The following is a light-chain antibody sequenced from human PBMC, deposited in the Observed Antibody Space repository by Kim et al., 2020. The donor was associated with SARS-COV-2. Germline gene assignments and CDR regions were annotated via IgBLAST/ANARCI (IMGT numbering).Light chain of an antibody. Sequence: ASVGDRVTITCRASQGISSWLAWYQQKPGKAPKLLIYAASSLPTGVPSRFSGSGSGTDYTLTISDLQPDDFATYYCQQGASFPLTFGGGTKVEIK. V-gene: IGKV1-12*01. CDR1: QGISSW. CDR2: AAS. CDR3: QQGASFPLT. J-gene: IGKJ4*01.